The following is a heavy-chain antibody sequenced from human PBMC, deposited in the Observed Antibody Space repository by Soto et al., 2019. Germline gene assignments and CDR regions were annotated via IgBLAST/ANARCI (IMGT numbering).Heavy chain of an antibody. J-gene: IGHJ4*02. CDR2: ISGSGGST. Sequence: EVQLLESGGGLVQPGGSLRLSCAASGFTFSNYAVTWVRQAPGQGLEWVSTISGSGGSTYYADSVKGRFTISRDNAKNTRYLQMNSLRAEDTAVYYCAKDPGSSWYEIDYWGQGTLVTVSS. D-gene: IGHD6-13*01. CDR1: GFTFSNYA. V-gene: IGHV3-23*01. CDR3: AKDPGSSWYEIDY.